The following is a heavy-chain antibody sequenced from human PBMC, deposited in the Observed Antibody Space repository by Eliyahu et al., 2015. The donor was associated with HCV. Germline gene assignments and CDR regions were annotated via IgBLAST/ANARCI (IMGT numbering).Heavy chain of an antibody. Sequence: EVQLVQSGTEVKQPGESLRISCKGSGYIFTNYXITWVRQMPGQGLEWMGRIDPSDSYTNYSPSFQGHVTISTDKSISTAYLEWSSLKASDTAIYYCARRQYCSHIGCSSQGDWFDPWGQGTLVTVSS. D-gene: IGHD2-2*01. V-gene: IGHV5-10-1*03. CDR1: GYIFTNYX. CDR2: IDPSDSYT. CDR3: ARRQYCSHIGCSSQGDWFDP. J-gene: IGHJ5*02.